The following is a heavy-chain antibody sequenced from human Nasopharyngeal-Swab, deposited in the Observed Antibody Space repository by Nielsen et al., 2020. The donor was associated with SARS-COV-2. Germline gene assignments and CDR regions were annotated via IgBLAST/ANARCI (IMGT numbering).Heavy chain of an antibody. D-gene: IGHD3-3*01. V-gene: IGHV1-18*01. Sequence: ASLKVSCKASGYTFTSYRISWVRQAAGQGLEWLGWISAYNGNTNYAQKLQGRVTMTTDTSTSTAYMELRSLRSDDTAVYYCARERYYDFWSGYFKDAFDIWGQGTMVTVSS. J-gene: IGHJ3*02. CDR2: ISAYNGNT. CDR3: ARERYYDFWSGYFKDAFDI. CDR1: GYTFTSYR.